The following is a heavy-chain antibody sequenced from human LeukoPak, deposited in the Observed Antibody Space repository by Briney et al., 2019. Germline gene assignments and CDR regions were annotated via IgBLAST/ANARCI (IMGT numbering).Heavy chain of an antibody. Sequence: SETLSLTCTVSGVTISSYNWRWVRQPAGKGLEWVGRICSSGSNNYNPSLERRGIMSVGTYKNQFPLKLSSVTAADTAVYYCAGPSGIVVVPAAIRKNYYYMDVWGKGTTVTVSS. V-gene: IGHV4-4*07. D-gene: IGHD2-2*01. CDR1: GVTISSYN. CDR3: AGPSGIVVVPAAIRKNYYYMDV. CDR2: ICSSGSN. J-gene: IGHJ6*03.